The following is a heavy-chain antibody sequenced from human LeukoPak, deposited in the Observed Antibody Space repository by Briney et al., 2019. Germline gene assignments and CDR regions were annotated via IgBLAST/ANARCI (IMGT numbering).Heavy chain of an antibody. CDR2: IYYSGST. CDR1: GGSISSYY. Sequence: SETLSLTCTVSGGSISSYYWSWIRQPPGKGLEWIGYIYYSGSTNYNPSLKSRVTISVDTSKNQFSLKLSSVTAADTAVYYCARAYYDFWSGYFYYYGMDVWGQGTTVTVSS. D-gene: IGHD3-3*01. V-gene: IGHV4-59*12. CDR3: ARAYYDFWSGYFYYYGMDV. J-gene: IGHJ6*02.